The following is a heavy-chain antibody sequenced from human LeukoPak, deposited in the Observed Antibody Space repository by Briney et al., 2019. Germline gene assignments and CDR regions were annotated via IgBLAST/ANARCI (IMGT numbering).Heavy chain of an antibody. V-gene: IGHV4-34*01. CDR3: ARTDYSLP. J-gene: IGHJ5*02. CDR2: INHSGST. D-gene: IGHD4-11*01. CDR1: GGSFSGYY. Sequence: KPSETLSLTCAVYGGSFSGYYWSWIRQPPGKGLEWIGEINHSGSTNYNPSLKSRVTISVDTSKNQFSLKLSSVTAADTAVYYCARTDYSLPWGQGTPVTVSS.